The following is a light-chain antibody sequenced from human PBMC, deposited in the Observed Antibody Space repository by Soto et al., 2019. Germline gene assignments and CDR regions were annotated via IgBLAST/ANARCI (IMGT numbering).Light chain of an antibody. CDR1: QSVSRY. CDR2: DAF. V-gene: IGKV3-11*01. CDR3: QQYGNSAPIT. J-gene: IGKJ5*01. Sequence: EIVLTQSPVTLSLSPGERATLSCRASQSVSRYLAWYQQKPDQAPRLLIYDAFNRATGIPARFSGSGSGTDFTLTISRLEPEDFALYYCQQYGNSAPITFGQGTRLEIK.